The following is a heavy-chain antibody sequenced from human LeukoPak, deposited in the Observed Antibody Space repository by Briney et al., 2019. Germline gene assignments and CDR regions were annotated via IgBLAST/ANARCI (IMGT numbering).Heavy chain of an antibody. V-gene: IGHV4-39*01. D-gene: IGHD2-2*01. J-gene: IGHJ5*02. CDR2: IYYSGST. CDR3: ARSAPSPDEYQLLYNWFDP. Sequence: PSETLSLTCSVSGGSLSSSSYYWGWIRQPPGKGLEWIGSIYYSGSTYYNPSLKSRVTISVDTSKNQFSLKLSSVTAADTAVYYCARSAPSPDEYQLLYNWFDPWGQGTLVTVSS. CDR1: GGSLSSSSYY.